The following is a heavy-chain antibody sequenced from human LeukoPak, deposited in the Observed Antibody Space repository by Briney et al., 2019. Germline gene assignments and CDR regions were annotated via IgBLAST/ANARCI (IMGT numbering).Heavy chain of an antibody. D-gene: IGHD1-14*01. CDR2: ISSSGSTI. J-gene: IGHJ3*02. V-gene: IGHV3-48*03. CDR3: ARTGLPSDAFDI. CDR1: GFTFSSYE. Sequence: GGSLRLSCAASGFTFSSYEMNWVRQAPGKGLEWVSYISSSGSTIYYADSVKGRFTISRDNAKNSLYLQMNSLRAEDTAVYYCARTGLPSDAFDIWGQGTMVTVSS.